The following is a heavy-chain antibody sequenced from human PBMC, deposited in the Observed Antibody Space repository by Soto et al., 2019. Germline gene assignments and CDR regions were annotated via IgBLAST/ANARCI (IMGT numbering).Heavy chain of an antibody. D-gene: IGHD6-13*01. CDR2: IYSGGST. J-gene: IGHJ4*02. CDR1: GFTVSSSY. CDR3: AKDGSGSSWYGSRYFDY. V-gene: IGHV3-53*01. Sequence: GGSLRLSCAASGFTVSSSYMSWVRQAPGEGLEWVSVIYSGGSTYYADSVKGRFTISRDNSKNTLYLQMNNLRAEDTAVYYCAKDGSGSSWYGSRYFDYWGQGTLVTVSS.